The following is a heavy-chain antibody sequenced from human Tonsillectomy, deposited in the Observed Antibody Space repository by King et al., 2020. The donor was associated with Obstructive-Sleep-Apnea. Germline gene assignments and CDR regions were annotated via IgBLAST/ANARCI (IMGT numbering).Heavy chain of an antibody. CDR2: IYHSGST. D-gene: IGHD3-10*01. CDR3: ANKGNVLLWFGESPHDAFDI. Sequence: VQLQESGPGLVKPSETLSLTCTVSGYSISSGYYWGWLRQPPGKGLEWIGSIYHSGSTYYNPSLKSRVTISVDTSKNQFSLKLSSVTAADTAVYYCANKGNVLLWFGESPHDAFDIWGQGTMVTVSS. V-gene: IGHV4-38-2*02. J-gene: IGHJ3*02. CDR1: GYSISSGYY.